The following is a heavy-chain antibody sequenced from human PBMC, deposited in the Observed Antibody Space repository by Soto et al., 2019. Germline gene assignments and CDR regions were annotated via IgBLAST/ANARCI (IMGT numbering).Heavy chain of an antibody. D-gene: IGHD5-18*01. J-gene: IGHJ4*02. V-gene: IGHV3-15*01. Sequence: EVQLVGSGGGSVKPGGSLRLSCAASGLTFSNVWMTWVRQAPGKGLEWVGRIKSKSDGETADVAAPVKARFTISRDDSKNTVFLEMNSLKSEDTALYYCAITAMINRDSSTSFDYWGRGTQVTVSS. CDR3: AITAMINRDSSTSFDY. CDR2: IKSKSDGETA. CDR1: GLTFSNVW.